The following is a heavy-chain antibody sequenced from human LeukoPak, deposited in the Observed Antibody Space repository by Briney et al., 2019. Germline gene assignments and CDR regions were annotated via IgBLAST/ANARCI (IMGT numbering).Heavy chain of an antibody. Sequence: SETLSLTCTVSGDSISSYYWSWIRQPPGKGLEWIGYIHYSGSTNYNPSLKSRVTISVDTSKNQFSLILSSVTTADTAVYYCARVKDPGGYYYYYYMDVWGKGTTVTVSS. CDR1: GDSISSYY. CDR3: ARVKDPGGYYYYYYMDV. V-gene: IGHV4-59*01. D-gene: IGHD3-16*01. J-gene: IGHJ6*03. CDR2: IHYSGST.